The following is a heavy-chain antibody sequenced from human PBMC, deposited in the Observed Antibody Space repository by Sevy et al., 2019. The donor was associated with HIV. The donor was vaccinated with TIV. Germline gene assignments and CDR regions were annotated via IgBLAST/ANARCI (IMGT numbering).Heavy chain of an antibody. D-gene: IGHD2-15*01. CDR3: VRDSLVVVGAPQLAYYYYMDV. CDR1: GFTFSSYW. V-gene: IGHV3-7*03. Sequence: GGSLRLSCAASGFTFSSYWMSWVRQAPGKGLEWVANIKQDGSGKYYVDSVKGRLTISRDNAKNSLYLQMNSLRVEETAVYYCVRDSLVVVGAPQLAYYYYMDVWGKGTTVTVSS. J-gene: IGHJ6*03. CDR2: IKQDGSGK.